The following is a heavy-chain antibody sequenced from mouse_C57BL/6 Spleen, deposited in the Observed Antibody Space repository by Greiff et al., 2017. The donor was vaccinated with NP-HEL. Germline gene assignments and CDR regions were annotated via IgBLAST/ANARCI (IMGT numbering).Heavy chain of an antibody. D-gene: IGHD2-2*01. Sequence: EVQLQQSGAELVKPGASVKLSCTASGFNIKDYYMHWVKQRTEQGLEWIGRLDPKDGETKYAPNFQGKATITADTSSNTAYLHLSSLTSEDTAVYYCASSGGYGFDYWGQGTTLTVSS. V-gene: IGHV14-2*01. CDR3: ASSGGYGFDY. CDR1: GFNIKDYY. J-gene: IGHJ2*01. CDR2: LDPKDGET.